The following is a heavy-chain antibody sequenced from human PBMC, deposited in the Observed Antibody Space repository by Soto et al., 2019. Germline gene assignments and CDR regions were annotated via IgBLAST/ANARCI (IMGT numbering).Heavy chain of an antibody. CDR2: IGNTGTTV. CDR1: GFPFSHYD. V-gene: IGHV3-11*04. D-gene: IGHD3-22*01. Sequence: VGSVSLSCVVSGFPFSHYDMTWFRQAPGKGLEWVAYIGNTGTTVNYPPSLKGRFTISRDNAKNSLFLEVTSLTAEDTAVYYCGRGYYDSRAYPLVDYSGPGTPGTGS. CDR3: GRGYYDSRAYPLVDY. J-gene: IGHJ4*02.